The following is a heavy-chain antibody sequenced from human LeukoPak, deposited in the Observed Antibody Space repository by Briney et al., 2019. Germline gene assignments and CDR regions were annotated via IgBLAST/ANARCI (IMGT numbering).Heavy chain of an antibody. J-gene: IGHJ4*02. D-gene: IGHD3-22*01. CDR2: IYYSGST. CDR1: AVSISSYY. V-gene: IGHV4-59*01. CDR3: ASMDDSSGYYYR. Sequence: SETLSFTCTVSAVSISSYYWSWIRQPPGKGLEWIGYIYYSGSTNYNPSLKSRVTISVDTSKNQFSLKLSSVTAADTAVYYCASMDDSSGYYYRWGQGTLVTVSS.